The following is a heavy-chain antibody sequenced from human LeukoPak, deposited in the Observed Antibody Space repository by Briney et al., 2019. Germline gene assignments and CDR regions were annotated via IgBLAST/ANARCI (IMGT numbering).Heavy chain of an antibody. D-gene: IGHD5-24*01. V-gene: IGHV4-34*01. CDR1: GGSFSNYY. Sequence: PSETLSLTCAVYGGSFSNYYWSWIRQPPGKGLEWIGEINHSGSTNYNPSLKSRVTISVDTSKNQFSLKPSSVTAADTAVYYCARRTRRVEMATIRSGAFEIWGQGTMVTVSS. CDR2: INHSGST. CDR3: ARRTRRVEMATIRSGAFEI. J-gene: IGHJ3*02.